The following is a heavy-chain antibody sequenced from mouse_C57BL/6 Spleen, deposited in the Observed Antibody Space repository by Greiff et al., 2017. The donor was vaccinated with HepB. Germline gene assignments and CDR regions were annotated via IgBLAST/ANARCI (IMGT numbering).Heavy chain of an antibody. Sequence: VQLQQPGTELVKPGASVKLSRKASGYTFTSYWMHWVKQRPGQGLEWIGNINPSNGGTNYNEKFKSKATLTVDKSSSTAYMQLSSLTSEDSAVYYCARWGGYSYWYFDVWGTGTTVTVSS. CDR3: ARWGGYSYWYFDV. V-gene: IGHV1-53*01. CDR2: INPSNGGT. CDR1: GYTFTSYW. J-gene: IGHJ1*03. D-gene: IGHD2-3*01.